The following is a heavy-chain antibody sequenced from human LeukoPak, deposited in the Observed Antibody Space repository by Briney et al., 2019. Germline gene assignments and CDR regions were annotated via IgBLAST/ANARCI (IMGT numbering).Heavy chain of an antibody. CDR1: GYTFTSYY. CDR3: ARDLLGDFWSGYCAY. CDR2: INPSGGST. D-gene: IGHD3-3*01. V-gene: IGHV1-46*01. Sequence: GASVKVSCKASGYTFTSYYVHWVRQAPGQGFEWMGIINPSGGSTSYAQKFQGRVTMTRDMSTSTVYMELSSLRSEDTAVYYCARDLLGDFWSGYCAYWGQGTLVTVSS. J-gene: IGHJ4*02.